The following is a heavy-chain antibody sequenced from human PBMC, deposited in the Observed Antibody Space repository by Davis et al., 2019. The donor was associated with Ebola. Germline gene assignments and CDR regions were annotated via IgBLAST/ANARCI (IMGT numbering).Heavy chain of an antibody. CDR2: ISISSSTI. Sequence: PGGSLRLSCAASGFTFSRYSMNWVRQAPGKGLEWISYISISSSTISYADSVRGRFTISRDNAKNSLYLQMNSLRDEDTAMYYCARAFNYYYYGMDVWGQGTTVTVSS. J-gene: IGHJ6*02. V-gene: IGHV3-48*02. CDR3: ARAFNYYYYGMDV. CDR1: GFTFSRYS.